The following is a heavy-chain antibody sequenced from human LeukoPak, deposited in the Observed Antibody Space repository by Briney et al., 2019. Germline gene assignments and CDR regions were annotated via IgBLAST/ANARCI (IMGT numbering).Heavy chain of an antibody. J-gene: IGHJ5*02. CDR1: GGSISSSSYY. CDR3: ARLGDPLIWFDP. CDR2: IYYSGST. D-gene: IGHD3-16*01. Sequence: PSETLSLTCTVSGGSISSSSYYWGWIRHPPGKGLEWIVSIYYSGSTYYNSSPKSRLPISVHTSKNQFPLKLSSVTAADTAVYYCARLGDPLIWFDPWGQGTLVSVCS. V-gene: IGHV4-39*01.